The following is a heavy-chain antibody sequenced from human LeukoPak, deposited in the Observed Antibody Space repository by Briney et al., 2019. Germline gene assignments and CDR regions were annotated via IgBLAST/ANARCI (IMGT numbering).Heavy chain of an antibody. CDR2: IGRNGGST. CDR1: GFTFASYT. Sequence: GGSLRLSCSASGFTFASYTMHWVRQAPGKGLEYVSTIGRNGGSTYYADSVKGRFTISRDNSKNTLYLQMNSLRAEDTAVYYCAKQWELRYWGQGTLVTVSS. D-gene: IGHD1-26*01. V-gene: IGHV3-64*04. J-gene: IGHJ4*02. CDR3: AKQWELRY.